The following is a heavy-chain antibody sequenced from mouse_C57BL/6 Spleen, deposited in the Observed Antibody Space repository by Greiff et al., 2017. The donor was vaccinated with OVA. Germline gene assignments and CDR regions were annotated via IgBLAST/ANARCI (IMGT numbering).Heavy chain of an antibody. CDR1: GFTFSDYG. CDR3: ARRYYYGSSYYFDY. D-gene: IGHD1-1*01. J-gene: IGHJ2*01. CDR2: ISSGSSTI. V-gene: IGHV5-17*01. Sequence: EVMLVESGGGLVKPGGSLKLSCAASGFTFSDYGMHWVRQAPEKGLEWVAYISSGSSTIYYADTVKGRFTLSRDNAKNTLFLQMTSLRSEDTAMYYCARRYYYGSSYYFDYWGQGTTLTVSS.